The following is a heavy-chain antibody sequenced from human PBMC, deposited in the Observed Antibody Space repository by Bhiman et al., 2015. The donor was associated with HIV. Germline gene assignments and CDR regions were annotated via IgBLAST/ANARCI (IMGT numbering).Heavy chain of an antibody. J-gene: IGHJ4*02. CDR3: ARASYYYDDSGSYYFDY. D-gene: IGHD3-22*01. V-gene: IGHV3-11*04. CDR1: GFIFSDYY. Sequence: QVHLVESGGGLVKPGGSLRLSCAPSGFIFSDYYMTWIRQAPGKGLEWISYISSSGSTIYYAASVKGRFTISRDNAKNSLYLQMNSLRAEDTAVYYCARASYYYDDSGSYYFDYWGPGNAGHRLL. CDR2: ISSSGSTI.